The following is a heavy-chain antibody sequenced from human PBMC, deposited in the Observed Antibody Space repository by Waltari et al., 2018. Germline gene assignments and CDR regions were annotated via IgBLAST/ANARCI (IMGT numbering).Heavy chain of an antibody. CDR2: VDPEDGET. D-gene: IGHD6-13*01. J-gene: IGHJ4*02. Sequence: EVQLVQSGAEVKKPGATVKISCKASGYTFTDYYMHWVQQAPGKGLEWMGRVDPEDGETIYAEKFQGRVTITADTSTDTAYMELSSLRSEDTAVYYCAKDPGIAAAGDFDYWGQGTLVTVSS. CDR1: GYTFTDYY. V-gene: IGHV1-69-2*01. CDR3: AKDPGIAAAGDFDY.